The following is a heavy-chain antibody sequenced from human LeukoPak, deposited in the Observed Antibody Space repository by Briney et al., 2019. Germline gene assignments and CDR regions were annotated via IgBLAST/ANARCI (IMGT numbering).Heavy chain of an antibody. CDR2: ISYDGTNK. D-gene: IGHD5-18*01. CDR1: GFTFSSYG. J-gene: IGHJ3*02. CDR3: AEVDSAIPDAFHI. Sequence: PGGSLRLSCAASGFTFSSYGMHWVRQAPGKGLEWVAAISYDGTNKYYADSVKGRFTISRDNSKNTLFLQMDSLRAEDTAVYYCAEVDSAIPDAFHIWGQGTMVTVSS. V-gene: IGHV3-30*03.